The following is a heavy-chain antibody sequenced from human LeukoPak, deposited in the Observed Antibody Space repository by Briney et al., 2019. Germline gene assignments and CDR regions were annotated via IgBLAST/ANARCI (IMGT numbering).Heavy chain of an antibody. CDR1: GFTFSSYW. CDR2: INSDGSRT. CDR3: ARVGARLGAFDI. V-gene: IGHV3-74*01. Sequence: GGSLRLSCAASGFTFSSYWMHWVRQAPGKGLVWVSRINSDGSRTTYADSVKGRFTISRENAKNTLYLQMNSLRAEDTAVYYCARVGARLGAFDIWGQGTMVTVSS. J-gene: IGHJ3*02. D-gene: IGHD6-25*01.